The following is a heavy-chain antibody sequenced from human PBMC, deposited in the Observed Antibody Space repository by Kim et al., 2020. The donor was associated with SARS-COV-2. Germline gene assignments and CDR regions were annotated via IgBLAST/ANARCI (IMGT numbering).Heavy chain of an antibody. Sequence: GGSLRLSCAASGFTFSNYCMHWFRQGPGKGLVWVSLISTDGSSTSYADSVKGRFTISRDNAKNTVYLQMNSLRADDTAVYYCARAINARLEGDWGQETLITLS. J-gene: IGHJ4*02. CDR2: ISTDGSST. CDR3: ARAINARLEGD. V-gene: IGHV3-74*01. CDR1: GFTFSNYC. D-gene: IGHD1-20*01.